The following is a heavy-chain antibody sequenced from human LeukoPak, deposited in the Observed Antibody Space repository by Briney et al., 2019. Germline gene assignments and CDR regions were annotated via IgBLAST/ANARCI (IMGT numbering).Heavy chain of an antibody. V-gene: IGHV6-1*01. CDR2: TYYRSTWYN. CDR1: GDSVSSNSVT. Sequence: LQTLSLTCAISGDSVSSNSVTWNWIRPSPSRGLEWLGRTYYRSTWYNDYAVSVRGRITVNPDTSKNQFSLHLNSVTPEDTAVYYCARRLTQYDCFDPWGQGILVTVSS. D-gene: IGHD2-2*01. CDR3: ARRLTQYDCFDP. J-gene: IGHJ5*02.